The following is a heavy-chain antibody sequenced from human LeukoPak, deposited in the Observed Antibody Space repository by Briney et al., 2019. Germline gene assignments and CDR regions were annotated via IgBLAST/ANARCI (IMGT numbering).Heavy chain of an antibody. V-gene: IGHV3-7*03. J-gene: IGHJ4*01. CDR2: IKTEGSEK. D-gene: IGHD3-10*01. CDR1: GSTSSSYW. CDR3: ARVVWFGELLHFDY. Sequence: QAGRCLRLSCAAAGSTSSSYWMSWVRQAPGKGLGWVANIKTEGSEKNYVDSMKDRFTISRDNAKNSLYLQMNRLRAEDTAVYYCARVVWFGELLHFDYWGHGTLVTVSS.